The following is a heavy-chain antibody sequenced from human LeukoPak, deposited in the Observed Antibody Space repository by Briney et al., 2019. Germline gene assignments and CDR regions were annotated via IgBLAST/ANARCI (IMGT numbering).Heavy chain of an antibody. CDR3: ARVSRNYYYYMDV. J-gene: IGHJ6*03. CDR2: IIPIFGTA. D-gene: IGHD2-21*02. V-gene: IGHV1-69*05. Sequence: GGSLRLSCAASGFTFSSYAISWVRQAPGQGLEWMGGIIPIFGTANYAQKFQGRVTITTDESTSTAYMELSSLRSEDTAVYYCARVSRNYYYYMDVWGKGTTVTVSS. CDR1: GFTFSSYA.